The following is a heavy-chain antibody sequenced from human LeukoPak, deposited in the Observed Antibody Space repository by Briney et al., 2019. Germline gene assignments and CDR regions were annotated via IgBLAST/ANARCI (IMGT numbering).Heavy chain of an antibody. V-gene: IGHV5-51*01. D-gene: IGHD4/OR15-4a*01. CDR3: ARYGAPLHWEVHLDY. CDR1: GYRFAEYW. CDR2: IYPGDSET. J-gene: IGHJ4*02. Sequence: GESLKISCKGSGYRFAEYWIGWVRQMPGKGLEYMGIIYPGDSETRYSPSFQGQVTFSADKSISTAYLQWSSLKASDTAIYYCARYGAPLHWEVHLDYWGQGTLVTVSS.